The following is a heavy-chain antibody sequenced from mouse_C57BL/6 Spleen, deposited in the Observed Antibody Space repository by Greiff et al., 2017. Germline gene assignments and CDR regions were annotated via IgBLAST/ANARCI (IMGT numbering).Heavy chain of an antibody. D-gene: IGHD2-3*01. CDR1: GFTFSDYG. CDR2: ISSGSSTI. V-gene: IGHV5-17*01. J-gene: IGHJ2*01. CDR3: ARPGDGYYECFDY. Sequence: EVQGVESGGGLVKPGGSLKLSCAASGFTFSDYGMHWVRQAPEKGLEWVAYISSGSSTIYYADTVKGRFTISRDNAKNTLFRQMTRLRSADTAIYYCARPGDGYYECFDYWGNGTTLTVSS.